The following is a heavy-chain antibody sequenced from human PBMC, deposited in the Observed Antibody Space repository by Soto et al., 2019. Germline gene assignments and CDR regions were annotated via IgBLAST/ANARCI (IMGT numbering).Heavy chain of an antibody. V-gene: IGHV3-30-3*01. CDR3: TRADPTVTLSVFDP. D-gene: IGHD4-17*01. CDR2: IANDGSNK. Sequence: QVQLVESGGGVVQPGRPLRLSCAASGFIFSSNAMHWVRQAPGKGLEWVAVIANDGSNKYYADSVKGRFTISRDNSKNTLYLQMNSLSAEDTAVYYCTRADPTVTLSVFDPWGQGTLVTVSS. J-gene: IGHJ5*02. CDR1: GFIFSSNA.